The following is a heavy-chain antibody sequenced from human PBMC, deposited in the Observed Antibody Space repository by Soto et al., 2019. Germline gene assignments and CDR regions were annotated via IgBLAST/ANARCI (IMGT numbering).Heavy chain of an antibody. D-gene: IGHD1-26*01. J-gene: IGHJ4*02. CDR1: GFTFSSYD. CDR3: ARLRREEGFDY. CDR2: IGTAGDT. V-gene: IGHV3-13*01. Sequence: GGSLRLSCAASGFTFSSYDMHWVRQATGKGLEWVSAIGTAGDTYYPGSVKGRFTISRENAKNSLYLQMNSLRAGDTAVYYCARLRREEGFDYWGQGTLVTVYS.